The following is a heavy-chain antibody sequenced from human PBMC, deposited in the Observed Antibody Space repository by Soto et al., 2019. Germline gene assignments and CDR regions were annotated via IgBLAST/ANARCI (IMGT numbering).Heavy chain of an antibody. CDR1: GFTFSSYA. J-gene: IGHJ4*02. V-gene: IGHV3-23*01. CDR3: AKDQYDDAGPDY. Sequence: EVQLLESGGHLVQSGGSLRLSCAASGFTFSSYAMHWVRQAPGEGLEWVSALSANGGTTYYADSVKGRLTISRDNSKNTLYLQMNSLRGEDTAVYYCAKDQYDDAGPDYWGQGTLVTVSS. D-gene: IGHD3-3*01. CDR2: LSANGGTT.